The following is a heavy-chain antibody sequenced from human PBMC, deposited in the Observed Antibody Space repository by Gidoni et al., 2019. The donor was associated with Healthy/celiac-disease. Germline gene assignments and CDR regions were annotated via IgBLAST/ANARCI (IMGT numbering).Heavy chain of an antibody. CDR3: ARDLLGSRPGELSLSPVNS. J-gene: IGHJ4*02. V-gene: IGHV1-46*01. Sequence: QVLLVQSGAEVKKPGASVKVSCTASGYPFTSYYIHWVRQAPGQGLEGMGVINPSGGTTSYAQKFQGGVTMTRDTSTSTVYMEVSSLRSEDTAVYYCARDLLGSRPGELSLSPVNSWGQGTLVTVSS. CDR1: GYPFTSYY. CDR2: INPSGGTT. D-gene: IGHD3-16*02.